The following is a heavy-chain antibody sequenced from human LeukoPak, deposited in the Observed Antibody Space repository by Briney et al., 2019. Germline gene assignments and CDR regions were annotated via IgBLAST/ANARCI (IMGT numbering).Heavy chain of an antibody. J-gene: IGHJ5*02. Sequence: ASVKVFCKVSGYTLTELPMHWVRQAPGKGREWMGGFDPEDGETIYAQKFQGRVTMTEDTSTDTAYMELSSLRSEDTAVYYCATDLRFRPPQFDPWGQGTLVTVSS. CDR1: GYTLTELP. CDR3: ATDLRFRPPQFDP. D-gene: IGHD3-10*01. V-gene: IGHV1-24*01. CDR2: FDPEDGET.